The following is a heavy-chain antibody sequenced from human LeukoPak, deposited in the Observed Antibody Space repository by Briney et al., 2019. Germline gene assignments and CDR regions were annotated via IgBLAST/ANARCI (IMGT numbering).Heavy chain of an antibody. D-gene: IGHD2-21*01. Sequence: PSETLSLTCTVPGGSISSYYWSWIRQPPGKGLEWIGYIYYSGSTNYDPSLKSRVTMSVDTPKNQFSLKLSSVTAADTAVYYCARRAFYSHFDYWGQGTLVTVSS. CDR3: ARRAFYSHFDY. V-gene: IGHV4-59*08. CDR2: IYYSGST. CDR1: GGSISSYY. J-gene: IGHJ4*02.